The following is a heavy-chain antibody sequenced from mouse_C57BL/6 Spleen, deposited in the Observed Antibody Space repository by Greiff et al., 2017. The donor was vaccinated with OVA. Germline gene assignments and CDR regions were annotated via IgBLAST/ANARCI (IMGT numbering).Heavy chain of an antibody. CDR3: ARPGPNWYFDV. Sequence: VQLQQPGAELVRPGTSVKLSCKASGYTFTSYWMHWVKQRPGQGLEWIGVIDPSDSYTNYNQKFKGKATLTVDTSSSTAYMQLSSLTSEDSAVYYCARPGPNWYFDVWGTGTTVTVSS. V-gene: IGHV1-59*01. CDR1: GYTFTSYW. CDR2: IDPSDSYT. J-gene: IGHJ1*03.